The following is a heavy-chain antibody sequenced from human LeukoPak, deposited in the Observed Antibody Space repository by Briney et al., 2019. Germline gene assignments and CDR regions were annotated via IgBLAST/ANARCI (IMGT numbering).Heavy chain of an antibody. D-gene: IGHD2-2*01. CDR2: IRAKGDTQ. V-gene: IGHV3-23*01. J-gene: IGHJ4*01. CDR3: AKDSSAWYFYFDS. Sequence: PGGSLRLSCEGSGFSFNSYALHWVRQAPGKGLEWVSGIRAKGDTQYYADSVKGRFTISRDNSKNTVYLDMKSLRVEETAIYYCAKDSSAWYFYFDSWGQGTLVTVSS. CDR1: GFSFNSYA.